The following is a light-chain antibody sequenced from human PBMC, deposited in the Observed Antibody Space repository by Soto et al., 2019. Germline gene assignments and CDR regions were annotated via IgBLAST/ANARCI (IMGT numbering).Light chain of an antibody. CDR1: QSVSSY. CDR3: QQRSNCPLT. CDR2: DAS. J-gene: IGKJ5*01. V-gene: IGKV3-11*01. Sequence: EIVLTQSQATLSLSPGDRATLXFRASQSVSSYLAWYQQKPGQAPRLLIYDASNRATGIPARFSGSGSGTDFTLTISSLEPEDFAVYYCQQRSNCPLTFGQGTRLEI.